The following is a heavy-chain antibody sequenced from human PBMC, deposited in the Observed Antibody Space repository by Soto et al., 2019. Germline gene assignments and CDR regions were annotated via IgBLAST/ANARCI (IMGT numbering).Heavy chain of an antibody. J-gene: IGHJ4*02. D-gene: IGHD6-19*01. CDR2: ISYDGSNK. Sequence: SLRLSCAASGFTFSSHGMHWVRQAPVKGLEWVAVISYDGSNKYYADSVKGRFTISRDNSKNTLYLQMNSLRAEDTAVYYCAKDRWGSGWSRLDYWGQGTLVTVSS. V-gene: IGHV3-30*18. CDR1: GFTFSSHG. CDR3: AKDRWGSGWSRLDY.